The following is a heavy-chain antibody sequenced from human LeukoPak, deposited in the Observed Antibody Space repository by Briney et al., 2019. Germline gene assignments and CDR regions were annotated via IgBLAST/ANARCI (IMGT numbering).Heavy chain of an antibody. J-gene: IGHJ4*02. V-gene: IGHV4-61*01. CDR2: IYYSGST. CDR1: GGSFSSGSYY. Sequence: PSETLSLTCTVSGGSFSSGSYYWSWIRQPPGKGLEWIGYIYYSGSTNYNPFLKSRVTISVDTSKNQFSLKLSSVTAADTAVYYCARGAYYFDYWGQGTLVTVSS. CDR3: ARGAYYFDY.